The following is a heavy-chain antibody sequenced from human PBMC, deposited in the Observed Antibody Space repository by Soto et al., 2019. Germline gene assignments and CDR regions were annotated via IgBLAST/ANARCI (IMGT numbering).Heavy chain of an antibody. D-gene: IGHD1-26*01. CDR1: GDTFSSYA. Sequence: QVQLVQSGAEVKQHGSSVKVACKASGDTFSSYAISWVRQAPGQGLEWMGGIIPIFGTANYAQKFQGRVTITAYKSTSTAYMEVSSLRYEDTAVYYCARDRMGRSGSYDYLDYGGQGTLVTVSS. CDR2: IIPIFGTA. CDR3: ARDRMGRSGSYDYLDY. J-gene: IGHJ4*02. V-gene: IGHV1-69*06.